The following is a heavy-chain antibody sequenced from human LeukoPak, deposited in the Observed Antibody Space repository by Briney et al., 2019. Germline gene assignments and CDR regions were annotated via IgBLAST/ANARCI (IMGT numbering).Heavy chain of an antibody. Sequence: SETLSLTRAVSGGSISSGGYSWGWIRQPPGKGLEWIGHISHSGSTYYNPSLKSRVSISLDRSKNQFSLNLTSVSGADTAVYFCARGRPANMAFDIWGQGTMVPVSS. CDR1: GGSISSGGYS. CDR3: ARGRPANMAFDI. CDR2: ISHSGST. D-gene: IGHD6-25*01. V-gene: IGHV4-30-2*01. J-gene: IGHJ3*02.